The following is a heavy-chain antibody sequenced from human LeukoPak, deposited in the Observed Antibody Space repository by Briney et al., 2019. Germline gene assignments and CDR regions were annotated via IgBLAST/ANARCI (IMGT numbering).Heavy chain of an antibody. CDR1: GFTFSSYS. CDR2: IWYDGSNK. V-gene: IGHV3-33*08. J-gene: IGHJ4*02. CDR3: AREPTSDYYDSSGYYKTHYFDY. Sequence: GGSLRLSCAASGFTFSSYSMNWVRQAPGKGLEWVAVIWYDGSNKYYADSVKGRFTISRDNSKNTLYLQMNSLRAEDTAVYYCAREPTSDYYDSSGYYKTHYFDYWGQGTLVTVSS. D-gene: IGHD3-22*01.